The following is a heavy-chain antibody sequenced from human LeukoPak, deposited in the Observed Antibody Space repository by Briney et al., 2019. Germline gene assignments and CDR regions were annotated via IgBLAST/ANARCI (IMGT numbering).Heavy chain of an antibody. CDR2: ISAYNGNT. CDR1: GYTFTSYG. D-gene: IGHD2-2*01. V-gene: IGHV1-18*01. CDR3: ARDWKGILGHCSSTSCYGHY. Sequence: GASVKVSCKASGYTFTSYGISWVRQAPGQGLEWMGWISAYNGNTNYAQKLQGRVTMTTDTSTSTAYMELRSLRSDDTAVYYCARDWKGILGHCSSTSCYGHYWGQGTLVTVSS. J-gene: IGHJ4*02.